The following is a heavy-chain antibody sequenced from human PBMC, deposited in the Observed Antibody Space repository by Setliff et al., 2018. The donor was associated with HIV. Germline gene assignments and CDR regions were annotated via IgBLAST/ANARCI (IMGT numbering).Heavy chain of an antibody. CDR1: GCTFTNYD. CDR2: MNPNSGNT. Sequence: ASVKVSCKASGCTFTNYDINWVRQVTGQGLEWMGWMNPNSGNTGYGQKFQGRVTMTRDTSISTAYMELSNLGSEDTAVYYCARRIGFDVWGQGTMVTVSS. CDR3: ARRIGFDV. V-gene: IGHV1-8*01. D-gene: IGHD2-15*01. J-gene: IGHJ3*01.